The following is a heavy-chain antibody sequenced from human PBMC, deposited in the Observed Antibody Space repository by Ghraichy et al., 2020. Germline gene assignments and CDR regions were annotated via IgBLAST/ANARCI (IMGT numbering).Heavy chain of an antibody. V-gene: IGHV4-34*01. CDR2: INHSGST. CDR1: GGSFSGYY. Sequence: ESLNISCAVYGGSFSGYYWSWIRQPPGKGLEWIGEINHSGSTNYNPSLKSRVTISVDTSKNQFSLKLSSVTAADTAVYYCARGHRVVVPAAIRPGFDYWGQGTLVTVSS. D-gene: IGHD2-2*02. CDR3: ARGHRVVVPAAIRPGFDY. J-gene: IGHJ4*02.